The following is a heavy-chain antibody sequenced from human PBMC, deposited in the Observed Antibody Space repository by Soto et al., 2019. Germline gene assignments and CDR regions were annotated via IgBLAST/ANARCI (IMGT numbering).Heavy chain of an antibody. CDR3: ARFFGSGFDY. J-gene: IGHJ4*02. D-gene: IGHD6-19*01. CDR1: GFTFRSYG. V-gene: IGHV3-33*01. Sequence: PGGSLRLSCAASGFTFRSYGMHWVRQAPGKGLEWVASIWYDGSDKYYADSVKGRITISRDNAKTSLYLQMDSLRNEDTAVYYCARFFGSGFDYWGQGTLVTVSS. CDR2: IWYDGSDK.